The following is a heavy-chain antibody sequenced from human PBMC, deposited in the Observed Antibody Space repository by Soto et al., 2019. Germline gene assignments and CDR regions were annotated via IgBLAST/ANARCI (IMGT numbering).Heavy chain of an antibody. CDR1: GFTFSSNS. V-gene: IGHV3-48*02. CDR2: ISSSSSTI. Sequence: EVQVVESGGGLVQPGGSLRLSCAASGFTFSSNSMNWVRQAPGKGLEWISYISSSSSTIYADSVKGRFTISRDHAKNSLYLQMNSLRDEDTAEYYCARVIWSGHLTSDLWGQGTLVTVSS. J-gene: IGHJ5*02. CDR3: ARVIWSGHLTSDL. D-gene: IGHD3-3*01.